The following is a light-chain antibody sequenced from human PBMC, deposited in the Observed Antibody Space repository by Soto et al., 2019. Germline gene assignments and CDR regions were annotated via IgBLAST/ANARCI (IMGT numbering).Light chain of an antibody. J-gene: IGLJ1*01. CDR1: SSDVGIYNY. CDR3: SAYTTSSTRV. CDR2: EVT. V-gene: IGLV2-14*01. Sequence: QSALTQPASVSGSPGQSIAISGTGSSSDVGIYNYVSWYQQHPGKVPKLIIYEVTNRPSGVSNRFSGSKSGNTASLTISGLQAEDEADYYCSAYTTSSTRVFGTGTKLTVL.